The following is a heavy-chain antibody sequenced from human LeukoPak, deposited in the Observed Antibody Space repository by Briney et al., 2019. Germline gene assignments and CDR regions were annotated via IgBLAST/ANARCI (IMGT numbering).Heavy chain of an antibody. J-gene: IGHJ4*02. CDR1: DGSISSSTYY. Sequence: PSETLSLTCTVSDGSISSSTYYWGWIRQPPGKGLEWIATISYYGSTNYNPSLKSRVTISVDTSKSQVSLKLTSVAAADTAVYSCARQPSDYAFDYWGQGTLVTVSS. CDR3: ARQPSDYAFDY. V-gene: IGHV4-39*01. D-gene: IGHD4-17*01. CDR2: ISYYGST.